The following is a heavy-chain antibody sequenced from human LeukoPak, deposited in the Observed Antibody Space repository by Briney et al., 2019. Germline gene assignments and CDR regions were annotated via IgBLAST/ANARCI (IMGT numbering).Heavy chain of an antibody. CDR1: GGSISSYY. D-gene: IGHD3-22*01. CDR2: IYSSGNT. CDR3: AREGYYDTSGYYYFDY. J-gene: IGHJ4*02. V-gene: IGHV4-59*01. Sequence: SETLSLTCTVSGGSISSYYWSWIRQPPGKGLEWIGYIYSSGNTNYNPSLKSRVTISVDTSKNQFPLKLSSVTAADTALYYCAREGYYDTSGYYYFDYWGQGTLVTVSS.